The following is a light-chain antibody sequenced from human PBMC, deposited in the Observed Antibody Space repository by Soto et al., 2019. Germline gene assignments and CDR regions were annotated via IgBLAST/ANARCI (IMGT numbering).Light chain of an antibody. Sequence: QSALTQPPSASGSPGQSVTISCTGTSSDVGGYNYVSWYQQHPGKAPKLMIYEVSKRPSGVPDRFSGSKSGNTASLTVSGLQAEDEADYYCSSYAGINNVKVFGGGTQLTVL. CDR2: EVS. CDR1: SSDVGGYNY. J-gene: IGLJ2*01. V-gene: IGLV2-8*01. CDR3: SSYAGINNVKV.